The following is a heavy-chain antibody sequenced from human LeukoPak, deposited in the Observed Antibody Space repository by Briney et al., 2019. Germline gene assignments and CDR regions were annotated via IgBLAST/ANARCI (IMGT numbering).Heavy chain of an antibody. CDR1: GGSFSGYY. D-gene: IGHD1-7*01. CDR3: ARGSPSWNYRVYYFDY. V-gene: IGHV4-34*01. J-gene: IGHJ4*02. CDR2: INHSGST. Sequence: PSETLSLTCAVYGGSFSGYYWSWIRQPPGKGLEWIGEINHSGSTNYNPSLKSRVTISVDTSKNQFSLKLSSVTAADTAVYYCARGSPSWNYRVYYFDYWGQGTLVTVSS.